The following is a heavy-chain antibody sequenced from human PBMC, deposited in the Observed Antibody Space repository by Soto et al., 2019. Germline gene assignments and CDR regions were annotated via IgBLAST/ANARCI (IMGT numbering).Heavy chain of an antibody. V-gene: IGHV4-39*01. CDR2: IYFPGNT. Sequence: SETLSLTCSASGGSITSSSHFWGWVRKPPGKGLEWIGTIYFPGNTYYTPSLKSRLTMSIDTSEKEVSLRLHSVTAADTAVYYCAGQTFTIAAASYGRSNWFDPWGPGTLVTVSS. CDR3: AGQTFTIAAASYGRSNWFDP. J-gene: IGHJ5*02. CDR1: GGSITSSSHF. D-gene: IGHD6-25*01.